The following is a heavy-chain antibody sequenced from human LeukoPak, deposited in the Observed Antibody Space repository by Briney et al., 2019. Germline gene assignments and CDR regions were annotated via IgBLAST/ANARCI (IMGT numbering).Heavy chain of an antibody. Sequence: GGSLRLSCAASGFTFSSYGMHWVRQAPGKGLEWVAVIWYDGSNKYYADSVKGRFTISRDNSKNTLYPQMNSLRAEDTAVYYCARGGDIVVVPAAMSLDYWGQGTLVTVSS. CDR1: GFTFSSYG. V-gene: IGHV3-33*01. CDR3: ARGGDIVVVPAAMSLDY. J-gene: IGHJ4*02. D-gene: IGHD2-2*01. CDR2: IWYDGSNK.